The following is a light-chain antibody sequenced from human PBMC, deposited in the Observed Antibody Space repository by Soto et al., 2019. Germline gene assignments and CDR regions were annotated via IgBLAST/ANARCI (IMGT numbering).Light chain of an antibody. CDR1: SSNIGNNA. V-gene: IGLV1-36*01. J-gene: IGLJ2*01. CDR3: AAWDDSLHGLV. Sequence: QSVLTQPPSVSEAPRQRVTISCSGSSSNIGNNAVHWYQQLPGKAPKLLIYYDDLLPSGVSDRFSGSKSGPSASLAISGLQSEDEADYSCAAWDDSLHGLVFGGGTKLTVL. CDR2: YDD.